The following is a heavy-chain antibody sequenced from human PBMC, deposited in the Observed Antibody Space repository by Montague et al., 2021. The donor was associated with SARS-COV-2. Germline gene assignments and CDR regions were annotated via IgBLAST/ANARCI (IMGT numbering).Heavy chain of an antibody. CDR2: IYTSGST. J-gene: IGHJ4*02. CDR1: GGSISSGGYY. Sequence: ILSLTCTVSGGSISSGGYYWSWIRQPAGKGLEWIGRIYTSGSTNYNPSLKSRVTMSVDTSKNQFSLKLSSVTAADTAVYYCARGFDYWGQGTLVTVSS. CDR3: ARGFDY. V-gene: IGHV4-61*02.